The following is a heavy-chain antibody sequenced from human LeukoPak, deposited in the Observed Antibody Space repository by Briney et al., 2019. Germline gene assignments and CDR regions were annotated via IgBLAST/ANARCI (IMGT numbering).Heavy chain of an antibody. CDR3: ARTKLYTAAISA. CDR1: GGSISSSSYY. J-gene: IGHJ4*02. CDR2: IYYSGST. Sequence: SETLSLTCTVSGGSISSSSYYWGWIRQPPGKGLEWIGGIYYSGSTYYNPSLKSRVTISVDTSKNQFSLKLSSVTAADTAVYYCARTKLYTAAISAWGQGTLVTVSS. V-gene: IGHV4-39*07. D-gene: IGHD2-2*02.